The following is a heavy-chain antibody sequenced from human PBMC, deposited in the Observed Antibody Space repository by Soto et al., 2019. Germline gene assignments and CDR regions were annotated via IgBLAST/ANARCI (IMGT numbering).Heavy chain of an antibody. V-gene: IGHV1-69*06. CDR2: ILPTYRKT. Sequence: QVRLAQSGAEVRSPGSSVRVSCKASGATVSDYGITSVRKVPRQGLERVGAILPTYRKTNYAQKLQGRVMIIANKSQHTVYLELSRLRSDDTATYFCARVVQLGSNYAMDVWGQGTTVVVSS. D-gene: IGHD1-1*01. CDR3: ARVVQLGSNYAMDV. J-gene: IGHJ6*02. CDR1: GATVSDYG.